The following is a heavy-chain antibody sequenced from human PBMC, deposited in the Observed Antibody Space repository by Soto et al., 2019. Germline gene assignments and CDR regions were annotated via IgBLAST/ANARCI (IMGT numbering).Heavy chain of an antibody. V-gene: IGHV3-21*01. CDR2: ISSSSSYI. CDR1: GFTFSSYS. Sequence: GGSLRLSCAASGFTFSSYSMNWVRQAPGKGLEWVSSISSSSSYIYYADSVKGRFTISRDNAKNSLYLQMNSLRAEDTAVYYCARDQCSGGSCYPWLDYYYYYGMDVWGQGTTVTVSS. D-gene: IGHD2-15*01. CDR3: ARDQCSGGSCYPWLDYYYYYGMDV. J-gene: IGHJ6*02.